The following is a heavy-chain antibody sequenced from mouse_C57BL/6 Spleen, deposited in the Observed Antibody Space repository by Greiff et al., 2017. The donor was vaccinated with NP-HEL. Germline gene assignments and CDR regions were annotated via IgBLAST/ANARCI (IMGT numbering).Heavy chain of an antibody. Sequence: VQLQQSGPGLVQPSQSLSITCTVSGFSLTSYGVHWVRQSPGKGLEWLGVIWSGGSTDYNSALKSRLSISKDNSKSQVFLKMNSLQTDDTAMYYCARHGGSSYGFAYWGQGTLVTVSA. J-gene: IGHJ3*01. CDR1: GFSLTSYG. CDR3: ARHGGSSYGFAY. V-gene: IGHV2-4-1*01. CDR2: IWSGGST. D-gene: IGHD1-1*01.